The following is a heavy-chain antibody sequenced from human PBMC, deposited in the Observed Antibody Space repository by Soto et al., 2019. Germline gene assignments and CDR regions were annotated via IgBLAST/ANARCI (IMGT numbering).Heavy chain of an antibody. CDR1: GDSISSSVW. J-gene: IGHJ4*02. CDR2: VFHTGDT. D-gene: IGHD7-27*01. CDR3: ARKAWVRFDY. Sequence: SETLSLTCAVSGDSISSSVWWTWVRQPPGKGLEWIGEVFHTGDTYFNPSLRSRVAMSVDKSTNEFSLKVTSVTAADTAIYYCARKAWVRFDYWGQGALVTAPQ. V-gene: IGHV4-4*02.